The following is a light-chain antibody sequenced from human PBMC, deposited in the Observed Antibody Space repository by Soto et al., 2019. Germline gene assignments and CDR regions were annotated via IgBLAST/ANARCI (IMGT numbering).Light chain of an antibody. Sequence: EVVMTQSPATLSVSPGERATLSCRASQSVSSNLAWYQQKPGQAPRLLIYGVSTRATGIPARFSGSGFGTEFTLTISSLQSEDFAVYYCQQYYNWPPLTFGGGTKVEIK. CDR1: QSVSSN. CDR2: GVS. V-gene: IGKV3-15*01. J-gene: IGKJ4*01. CDR3: QQYYNWPPLT.